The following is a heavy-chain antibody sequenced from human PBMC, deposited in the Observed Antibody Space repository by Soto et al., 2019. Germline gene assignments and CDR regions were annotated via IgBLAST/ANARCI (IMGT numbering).Heavy chain of an antibody. J-gene: IGHJ6*02. CDR2: ISPYNGNT. CDR1: GYSFTSYV. Sequence: ASVKVSCKASGYSFTSYVISWVRQAPGQGLQWMGWISPYNGNTYYAQKLQVRVTMTTDTSTSTVYMELRSLRSDDTAVYYCARDQSFDHNYYYGIGVWGQGTTVTVSS. CDR3: ARDQSFDHNYYYGIGV. V-gene: IGHV1-18*01.